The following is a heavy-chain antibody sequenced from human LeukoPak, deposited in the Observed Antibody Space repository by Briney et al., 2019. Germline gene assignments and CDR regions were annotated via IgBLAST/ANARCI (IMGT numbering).Heavy chain of an antibody. CDR1: GFTFSSYG. V-gene: IGHV3-21*01. CDR2: ISASGDFI. J-gene: IGHJ4*02. D-gene: IGHD5-24*01. CDR3: AINHRDGYSELGY. Sequence: GGSLRLSCAASGFTFSSYGMNWVRQAPGKGLEWVSVISASGDFIYYADSVKGRFTSSRDNAKNSLFLQMNSQRAEDTAVYYCAINHRDGYSELGYWGQGTLVTVSS.